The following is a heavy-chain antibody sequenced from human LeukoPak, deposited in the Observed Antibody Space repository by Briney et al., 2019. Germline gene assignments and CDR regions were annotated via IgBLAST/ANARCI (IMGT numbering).Heavy chain of an antibody. V-gene: IGHV5-51*01. J-gene: IGHJ4*02. Sequence: GESLKISCKGSGYSFTSYWIGWVRQMPGQGLEWMGIIYPGDPDTRYSPSFQGQVTISADKSISTAYLQWSSLKASDTAMYYCARPIAVAGTAFDYWGQGTLVTVSS. CDR1: GYSFTSYW. D-gene: IGHD6-19*01. CDR3: ARPIAVAGTAFDY. CDR2: IYPGDPDT.